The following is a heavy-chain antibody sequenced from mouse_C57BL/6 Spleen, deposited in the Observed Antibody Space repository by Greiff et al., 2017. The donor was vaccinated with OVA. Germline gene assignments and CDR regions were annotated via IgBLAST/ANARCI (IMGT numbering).Heavy chain of an antibody. J-gene: IGHJ1*03. Sequence: EVQLQQSGAELVRPGASVKLSCTASGFNIKDYYMHWVKQRPEQGLEWIGRIDPEDGDTEYAPKFQGKATMTADTSSNTAHLQLSSLTSEDTAVYYCTPQLGRQYFDVWGTGTTVTVSS. D-gene: IGHD4-1*02. CDR1: GFNIKDYY. V-gene: IGHV14-1*01. CDR2: IDPEDGDT. CDR3: TPQLGRQYFDV.